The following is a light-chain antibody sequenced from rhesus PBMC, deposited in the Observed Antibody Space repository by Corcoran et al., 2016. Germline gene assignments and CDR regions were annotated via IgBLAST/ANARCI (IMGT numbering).Light chain of an antibody. J-gene: IGKJ4*01. CDR3: QKCNDWPLT. CDR1: QSVVST. Sequence: ETVMMQSPATLSLSPGERATLSCRASQSVVSTLAWYQQKPGQAPRLLIYYASSRAPGIPDRFSGSGSGTEFTLTISSLDPEDVGVYYCQKCNDWPLTFGGGTKVEIK. CDR2: YAS. V-gene: IGKV3-24*04.